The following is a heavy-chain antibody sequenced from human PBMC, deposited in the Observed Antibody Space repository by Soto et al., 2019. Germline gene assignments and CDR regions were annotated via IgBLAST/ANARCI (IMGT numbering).Heavy chain of an antibody. CDR1: GGSISSYY. D-gene: IGHD2-15*01. CDR2: IYYSGST. V-gene: IGHV4-59*08. J-gene: IGHJ6*03. Sequence: PSETLSLTCTVSGGSISSYYWSWIRQPPGKGLEWIGYIYYSGSTNYNPSLKSRVTISVDTSKNQFSLKLSSVTAADTAMYYCARRRYCSGGSCYSPPSTGYYYYMDVWGKGTTVTVS. CDR3: ARRRYCSGGSCYSPPSTGYYYYMDV.